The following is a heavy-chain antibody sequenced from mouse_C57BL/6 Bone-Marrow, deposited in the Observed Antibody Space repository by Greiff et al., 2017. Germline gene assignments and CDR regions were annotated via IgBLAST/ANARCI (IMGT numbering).Heavy chain of an antibody. Sequence: QVQLQQSGPELVKPGASVKISCKASGYSFTSYYIHWVKQRPGQGLEWIGWIYPGSGNTKYNEKFKGKATLTADTSSSTAYMQLSSLTSEDSAVYYCASPLYYSNVFDYWGQGTTLTVSS. CDR3: ASPLYYSNVFDY. CDR2: IYPGSGNT. V-gene: IGHV1-66*01. J-gene: IGHJ2*01. CDR1: GYSFTSYY. D-gene: IGHD2-5*01.